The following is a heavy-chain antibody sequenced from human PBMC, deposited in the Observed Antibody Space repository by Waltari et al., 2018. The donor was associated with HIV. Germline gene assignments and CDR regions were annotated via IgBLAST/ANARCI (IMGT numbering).Heavy chain of an antibody. CDR1: GSSIDRGYY. Sequence: QVQLQESRPGLVKPSETLSLTCPVSGSSIDRGYYWGWIRQSPGKALEWIGSSLHSGNTYYNPSLKSRLTISLDTSKNQVSLKLSSVTAADTAVYYCASGSRRGHSHGIDYWGQGTLVTVSS. CDR3: ASGSRRGHSHGIDY. V-gene: IGHV4-38-2*01. J-gene: IGHJ4*02. CDR2: SLHSGNT. D-gene: IGHD5-18*01.